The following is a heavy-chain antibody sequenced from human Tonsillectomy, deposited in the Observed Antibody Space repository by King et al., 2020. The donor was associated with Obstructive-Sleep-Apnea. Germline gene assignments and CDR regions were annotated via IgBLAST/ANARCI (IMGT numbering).Heavy chain of an antibody. CDR3: GPREQWLVAYDY. CDR1: GFTFSDYY. D-gene: IGHD6-19*01. Sequence: LQLVQSGGGLVKPGGSLRLSCAASGFTFSDYYMSWIRQAPGKGLEWVSYISSSGSTRYYADSVKGRFTISRDNAKNSLYLQMNSLRAEDTAVYYCGPREQWLVAYDYWGQGTLVTVSS. J-gene: IGHJ4*02. V-gene: IGHV3-11*01. CDR2: ISSSGSTR.